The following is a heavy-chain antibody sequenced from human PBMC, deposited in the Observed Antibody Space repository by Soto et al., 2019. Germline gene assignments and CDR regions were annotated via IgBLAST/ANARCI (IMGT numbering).Heavy chain of an antibody. Sequence: QPGGSLRLSCTVSEGIIGLNYMNWVRQPPGKGLEWVSVISSDGAPYYSDFVKGRFTISRDISRNTLFLETNSLRVEDTAVYFCASSPSSSIDNFYGMDVWGPGTTVTVSS. CDR2: ISSDGAP. D-gene: IGHD3-22*01. J-gene: IGHJ6*02. CDR3: ASSPSSSIDNFYGMDV. V-gene: IGHV3-53*01. CDR1: EGIIGLNY.